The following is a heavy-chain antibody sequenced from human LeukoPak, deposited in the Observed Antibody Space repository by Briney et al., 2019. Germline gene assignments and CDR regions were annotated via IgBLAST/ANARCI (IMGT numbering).Heavy chain of an antibody. CDR1: GYTFTGYY. CDR2: INPNSGGT. Sequence: ASVKVSCKASGYTFTGYYMHWVRQAPGQGLEWMGWINPNSGGTNYAQKFQGRVTMNRDTSISTAYMELSRLRSDDTAVYYCARDTVTTGYYYYYYMDVWGKGTTVTVSS. D-gene: IGHD4-11*01. J-gene: IGHJ6*03. CDR3: ARDTVTTGYYYYYYMDV. V-gene: IGHV1-2*02.